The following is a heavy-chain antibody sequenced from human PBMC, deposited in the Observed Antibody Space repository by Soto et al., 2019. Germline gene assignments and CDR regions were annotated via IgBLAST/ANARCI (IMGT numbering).Heavy chain of an antibody. V-gene: IGHV5-10-1*01. CDR3: ARLRKRIAAAGTSGIDF. CDR2: IDPSDSYT. D-gene: IGHD6-13*01. Sequence: GESLKISCKGSGYSFTSYWISWVRQMPGKGLEWRGRIDPSDSYTNYSPSFQGHVTISADKSISTAYLQWSSLKASDTAMYYCARLRKRIAAAGTSGIDFWGQGTTVTVSS. CDR1: GYSFTSYW. J-gene: IGHJ6*02.